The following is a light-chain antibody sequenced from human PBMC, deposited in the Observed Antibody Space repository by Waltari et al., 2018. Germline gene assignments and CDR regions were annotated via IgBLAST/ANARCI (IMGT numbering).Light chain of an antibody. CDR1: QSLLHSNGYNY. Sequence: DIVMTQSPLSLPVTPGEPASISCRSSQSLLHSNGYNYLDWYRQKPGQSPQLLIYLGSNRASGVPDRFSGSGSGTDFTLKISRVEAEDVGVYYCMQALQTLFGGGTKVEIK. J-gene: IGKJ4*01. V-gene: IGKV2-28*01. CDR3: MQALQTL. CDR2: LGS.